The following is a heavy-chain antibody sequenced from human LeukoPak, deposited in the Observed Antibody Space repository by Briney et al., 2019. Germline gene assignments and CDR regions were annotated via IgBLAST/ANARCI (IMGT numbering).Heavy chain of an antibody. D-gene: IGHD5-18*01. CDR2: TYSGGST. Sequence: GGSLRLSCAASGFTFSSNFMNWVRQAPGRGLEWVSVTYSGGSTSYADSVKGRFTISRDNSKNTLFLQMNSLRIDDTAVYYCAREGYSSGSRTGIDYWGQGTLVTVSS. J-gene: IGHJ4*02. V-gene: IGHV3-66*02. CDR3: AREGYSSGSRTGIDY. CDR1: GFTFSSNF.